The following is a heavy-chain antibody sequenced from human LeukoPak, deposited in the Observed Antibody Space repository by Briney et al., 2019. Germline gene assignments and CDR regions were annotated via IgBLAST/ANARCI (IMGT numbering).Heavy chain of an antibody. V-gene: IGHV4-39*07. J-gene: IGHJ4*02. D-gene: IGHD6-13*01. Sequence: SETLSLTCTVSGGSIRSSTYSWGCFRQSPGKGLEWIGNIYYSGSTYYNPSLKSRVTISLDTSKNQFSLKLSSVTAADTAVYYCASTSYSSSLDYWGQGTLVTVSS. CDR3: ASTSYSSSLDY. CDR1: GGSIRSSTYS. CDR2: IYYSGST.